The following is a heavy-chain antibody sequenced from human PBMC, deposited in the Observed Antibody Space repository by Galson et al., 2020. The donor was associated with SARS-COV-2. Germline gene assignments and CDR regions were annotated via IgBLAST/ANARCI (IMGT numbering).Heavy chain of an antibody. CDR1: GGSISSYY. V-gene: IGHV4-59*01. J-gene: IGHJ5*02. Sequence: ASETLSLTCTVSGGSISSYYWSWIRQPPGKGLAWIGYIYYSGSTTYNPSLKSRVTISVDTSKNQFSLQLSSVTAADTAVYYCARVRRPMVRGVIITGWFDPWGQGTLVTVSS. CDR3: ARVRRPMVRGVIITGWFDP. CDR2: IYYSGST. D-gene: IGHD3-10*01.